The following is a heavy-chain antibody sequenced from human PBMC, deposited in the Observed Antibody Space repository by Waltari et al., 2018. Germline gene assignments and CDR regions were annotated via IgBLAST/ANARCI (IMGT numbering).Heavy chain of an antibody. CDR3: ASHMYCSGGSCYSRYYYGMDV. Sequence: QVQLVQSGAEVKKPGSSVKVSCKASGGTFSSYAISWVRQAPGQGLEWMGRIIPIFGTANYAQNFQGRVTITADKSTSTAYMELSSLRSEDTAVYYCASHMYCSGGSCYSRYYYGMDVWGQGTTVTVSS. D-gene: IGHD2-15*01. CDR2: IIPIFGTA. V-gene: IGHV1-69*08. J-gene: IGHJ6*02. CDR1: GGTFSSYA.